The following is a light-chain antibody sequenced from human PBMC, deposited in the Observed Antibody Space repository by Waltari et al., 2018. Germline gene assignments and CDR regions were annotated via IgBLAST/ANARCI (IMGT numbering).Light chain of an antibody. J-gene: IGLJ1*01. CDR1: SGDVGDYNH. V-gene: IGLV2-14*01. Sequence: QSALTQPASVSGSPGQSITISCTGTSGDVGDYNHVSWYQQPPGKAPKLMIDGVNNRPSVFSNRFAGSKSGNTASLTISGLQAEDEADYYCSSYTSSGTYVFGVGTKVTVL. CDR3: SSYTSSGTYV. CDR2: GVN.